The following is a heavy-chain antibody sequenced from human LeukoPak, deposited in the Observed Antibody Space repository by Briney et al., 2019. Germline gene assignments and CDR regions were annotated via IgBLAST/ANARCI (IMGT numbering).Heavy chain of an antibody. D-gene: IGHD6-13*01. CDR2: INPNSGGT. CDR3: ARVEYSSSWYYFDY. CDR1: GYTFTGYY. J-gene: IGHJ4*02. V-gene: IGHV1-2*04. Sequence: GASVKVSCKASGYTFTGYYMHWVRQAPGQGLEWMGWINPNSGGTNYAQKFQGWVTMTRDTSISTAYMELSRLRSDDTAVYYCARVEYSSSWYYFDYWGQGTLVTVSS.